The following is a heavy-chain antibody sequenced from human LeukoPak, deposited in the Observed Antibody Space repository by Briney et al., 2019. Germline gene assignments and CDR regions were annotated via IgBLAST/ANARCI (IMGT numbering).Heavy chain of an antibody. CDR1: GGSISSYY. D-gene: IGHD3-10*01. CDR3: ARVEEGYGSGRRENYYYYYMDV. CDR2: IYYSGST. J-gene: IGHJ6*03. Sequence: SETLSLTCTVFGGSISSYYWNWIRQPPGKGLEWIGYIYYSGSTNYNPSLKSRVTISVDTSKNQFSLKLTSVTAADTAAYYCARVEEGYGSGRRENYYYYYMDVWGKGTTVTISS. V-gene: IGHV4-59*01.